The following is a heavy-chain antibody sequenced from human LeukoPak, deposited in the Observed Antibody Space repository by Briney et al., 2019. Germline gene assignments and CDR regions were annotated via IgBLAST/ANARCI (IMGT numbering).Heavy chain of an antibody. CDR3: ARGSDYYCSGGSCFFSYAFDI. V-gene: IGHV4-30-2*01. D-gene: IGHD2-15*01. J-gene: IGHJ3*02. Sequence: LRLSCAASGFTFSSYAMSWIRQPPGKGLEWIGYIYHSGSTYYNPSLKSRVTISVDRSKNQFSLKLSSVTAADTAVYYCARGSDYYCSGGSCFFSYAFDIWGQGTMVTVSS. CDR1: GFTFSSYA. CDR2: IYHSGST.